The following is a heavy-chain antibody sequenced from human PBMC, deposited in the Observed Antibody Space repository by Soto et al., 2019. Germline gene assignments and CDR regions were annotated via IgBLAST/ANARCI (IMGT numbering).Heavy chain of an antibody. D-gene: IGHD2-2*02. CDR3: VAYTASRNWFDP. Sequence: SETLSLTCAVSGSSVTSFYWGWIRQSPGKGLEWIGSVYPSGNTYNKPSLRSRVTMSIDTSKNEVSLQVASVTAADTALYFCVAYTASRNWFDPWGQGTLVTVSS. CDR2: VYPSGNT. J-gene: IGHJ5*02. CDR1: GSSVTSFY. V-gene: IGHV4-38-2*01.